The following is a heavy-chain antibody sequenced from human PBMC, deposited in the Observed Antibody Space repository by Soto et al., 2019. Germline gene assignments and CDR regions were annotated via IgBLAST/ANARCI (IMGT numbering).Heavy chain of an antibody. Sequence: GESLKISCAASGFTFSSYAMSWVRQAPGKGLEWVSAISGSGGSTYYADSVKGRFTISRDNSKNTLYLQMNSLRAEDTAVYYCAKEIRSGSNYWGQGTLVTVSS. D-gene: IGHD2-15*01. CDR2: ISGSGGST. J-gene: IGHJ4*02. CDR1: GFTFSSYA. CDR3: AKEIRSGSNY. V-gene: IGHV3-23*01.